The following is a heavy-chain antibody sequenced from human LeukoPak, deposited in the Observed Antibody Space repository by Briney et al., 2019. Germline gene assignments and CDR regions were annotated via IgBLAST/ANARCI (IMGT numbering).Heavy chain of an antibody. CDR1: DYSINSGYY. J-gene: IGHJ3*02. V-gene: IGHV4-38-2*02. CDR2: IYQSGHT. Sequence: RPSETLSLTCSVSDYSINSGYYWGWIRQPPGKGLEWIASIYQSGHTYYNPSLKSRVTISVDTSKNQFSLKLSSVTAADTAVYYCARYSSSWYIYAFDIWGQGTMVTVSS. CDR3: ARYSSSWYIYAFDI. D-gene: IGHD6-13*01.